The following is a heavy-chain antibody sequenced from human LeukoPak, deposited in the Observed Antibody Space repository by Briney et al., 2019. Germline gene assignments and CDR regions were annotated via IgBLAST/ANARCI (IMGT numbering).Heavy chain of an antibody. V-gene: IGHV3-7*03. CDR2: IKQDGGEK. D-gene: IGHD3-10*01. J-gene: IGHJ4*02. CDR3: ARAGGYYYGSGSYYAIDY. CDR1: GFTFSSYW. Sequence: GGSLRLSCAASGFTFSSYWMSWVRQAPGKGLEWVANIKQDGGEKYYVDSVKGRFTISRDNAKNSLYLQMNSLRAEDTAVYYCARAGGYYYGSGSYYAIDYWGQGTLVTVSS.